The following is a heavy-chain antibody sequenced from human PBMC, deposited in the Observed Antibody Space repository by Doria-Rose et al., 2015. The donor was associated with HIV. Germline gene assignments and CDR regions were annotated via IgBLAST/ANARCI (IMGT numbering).Heavy chain of an antibody. CDR1: GFSFESYA. CDR2: ISWDSGAI. J-gene: IGHJ6*03. CDR3: SKAPIIGPKYYFYMDV. V-gene: IGHV3-9*01. Sequence: VQLVQSGGGLVQPGRSLRLSCVGSGFSFESYAMHWVRLAPGKGLELVAGISWDSGAIGNADSVEGRFTISRDNAKKSVYLEMRSLRPEDTAFYYCSKAPIIGPKYYFYMDVWGKGTSVTVSS. D-gene: IGHD3-3*01.